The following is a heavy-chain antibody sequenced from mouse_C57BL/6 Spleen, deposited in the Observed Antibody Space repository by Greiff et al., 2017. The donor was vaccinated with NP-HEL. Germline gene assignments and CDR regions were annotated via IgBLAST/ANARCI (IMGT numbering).Heavy chain of an antibody. V-gene: IGHV1-82*01. CDR2: IYPGDGDT. J-gene: IGHJ3*01. CDR3: ARGGYDYGWFAY. D-gene: IGHD2-4*01. Sequence: VQLKQSGPELVKPGASVKISCKASGYAFSSSWMNWVKQRPGKGLEWIGRIYPGDGDTNYNGKFKGKATLTADKSSSTAYMQLSSLTSEDSAVYFCARGGYDYGWFAYWGQGTLVTVSA. CDR1: GYAFSSSW.